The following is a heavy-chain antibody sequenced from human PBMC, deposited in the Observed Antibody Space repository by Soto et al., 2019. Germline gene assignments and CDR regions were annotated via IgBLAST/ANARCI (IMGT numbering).Heavy chain of an antibody. Sequence: GASVKVSCKASGYTFTSYYMHWVRQAPGQGLEWMAMINPSGGRTKYAQIFQGRVTLTRDTSTGTVDMELSSLTSEDTAIYYCARGPSCGGDCYLFDYWGQGTQVTVYS. V-gene: IGHV1-46*01. CDR2: INPSGGRT. CDR3: ARGPSCGGDCYLFDY. CDR1: GYTFTSYY. J-gene: IGHJ4*02. D-gene: IGHD2-21*02.